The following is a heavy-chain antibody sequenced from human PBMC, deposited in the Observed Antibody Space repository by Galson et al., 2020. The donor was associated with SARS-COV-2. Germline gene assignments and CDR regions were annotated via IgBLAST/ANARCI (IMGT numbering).Heavy chain of an antibody. D-gene: IGHD2-15*01. Sequence: ASVKVSCKASGYTFTSYGISWVRQAPGQGLEWMGWISAYNGNTNYAQKLQGRVTMTTDTSTSTAYMELRSLRSDDTAVYYCARERYCSGGCCYSYYGLDVWGQGNSVTVS. CDR3: ARERYCSGGCCYSYYGLDV. J-gene: IGHJ6*02. CDR1: GYTFTSYG. CDR2: ISAYNGNT. V-gene: IGHV1-18*01.